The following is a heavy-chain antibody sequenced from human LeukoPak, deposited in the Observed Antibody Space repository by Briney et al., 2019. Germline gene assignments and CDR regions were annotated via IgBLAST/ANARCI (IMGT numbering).Heavy chain of an antibody. CDR2: INHSGST. D-gene: IGHD1-26*01. CDR3: ARQPPRGWELLPVIFDY. CDR1: GGSFSGYY. J-gene: IGHJ4*02. Sequence: PSETLSLTCAVYGGSFSGYYWSWIRQPPGKGLEWIGEINHSGSTNYNPSLKSRVTISVDTSKNQFSLKLSSVTAADTAVYYCARQPPRGWELLPVIFDYWGQGTLVTVSS. V-gene: IGHV4-34*01.